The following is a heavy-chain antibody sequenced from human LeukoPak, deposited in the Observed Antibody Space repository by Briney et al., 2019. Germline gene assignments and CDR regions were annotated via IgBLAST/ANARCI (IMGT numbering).Heavy chain of an antibody. Sequence: SETLSLTCTVSGGSISSYYWSWIRQPPGKGLEWIGYIYTSGSTNYNPSLKSRVTISVDTSKNQFSLKLGSVTAADTAVYYCATKGGNGAFDIWGQGTMVTVSS. CDR2: IYTSGST. J-gene: IGHJ3*02. CDR1: GGSISSYY. D-gene: IGHD4-23*01. CDR3: ATKGGNGAFDI. V-gene: IGHV4-4*09.